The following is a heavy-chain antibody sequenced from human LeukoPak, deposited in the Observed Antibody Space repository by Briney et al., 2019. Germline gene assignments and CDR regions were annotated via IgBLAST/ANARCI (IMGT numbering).Heavy chain of an antibody. D-gene: IGHD3-22*01. CDR3: AREGYYDSSGYPARAFDY. CDR2: ISGSGGST. CDR1: GFTFSNYA. J-gene: IGHJ4*02. Sequence: GGSLRLSCAASGFTFSNYAMSWVRQAPGKGLEWVSAISGSGGSTYYADSVKGRFTISRDNAKNTLYLQMNSLRAEDTAVYYCAREGYYDSSGYPARAFDYWGQGTLVTVSS. V-gene: IGHV3-23*01.